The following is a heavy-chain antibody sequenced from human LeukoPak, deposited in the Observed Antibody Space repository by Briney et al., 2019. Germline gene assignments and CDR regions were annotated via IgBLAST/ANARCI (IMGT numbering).Heavy chain of an antibody. CDR3: ASPNYDILTGYYLTIEYFQH. CDR1: GYTFTSYG. J-gene: IGHJ1*01. CDR2: IIPILGIA. Sequence: SVKVSCKASGYTFTSYGISWVRQAPGQGLEWMGRIIPILGIANYAQKFQGRVTITADKSTSTAYMELSSLRSENTAVYYCASPNYDILTGYYLTIEYFQHWGQGTLVTVSS. V-gene: IGHV1-69*04. D-gene: IGHD3-9*01.